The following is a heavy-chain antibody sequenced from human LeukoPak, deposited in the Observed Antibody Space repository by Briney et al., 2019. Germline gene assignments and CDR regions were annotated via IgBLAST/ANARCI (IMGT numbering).Heavy chain of an antibody. CDR2: ISYDGSNK. D-gene: IGHD5-24*01. J-gene: IGHJ3*02. V-gene: IGHV3-30*01. Sequence: GGSLRLSCAASGFTFSSYAMRWVRQAPGKGLEWVAVISYDGSNKYYADSVKGRFTISRDNSKNTLYLQMNSLRAEDTAVYYCARVWTVATIFDAFDIWGQGTMVTVSS. CDR3: ARVWTVATIFDAFDI. CDR1: GFTFSSYA.